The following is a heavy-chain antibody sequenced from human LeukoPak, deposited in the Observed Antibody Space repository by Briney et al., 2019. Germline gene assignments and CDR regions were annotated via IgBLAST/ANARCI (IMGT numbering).Heavy chain of an antibody. CDR1: GNSVSSNSAG. Sequence: SQTLSLTCALSGNSVSSNSAGWNWIRQSPSRGLEWLGRTYYRSRWYTDYAIFVESRITINPDTSKNQISLQLNSVTPEDTAVYYCVRDLGPGRAFWFDPWGQGTPVTVSS. D-gene: IGHD3-10*01. V-gene: IGHV6-1*01. CDR2: TYYRSRWYT. J-gene: IGHJ5*02. CDR3: VRDLGPGRAFWFDP.